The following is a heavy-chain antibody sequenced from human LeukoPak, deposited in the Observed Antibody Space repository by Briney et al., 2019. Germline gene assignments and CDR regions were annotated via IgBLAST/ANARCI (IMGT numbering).Heavy chain of an antibody. D-gene: IGHD3/OR15-3a*01. CDR2: IYYNEAP. CDR3: ARGHYDLAP. CDR1: GGSVSDHY. V-gene: IGHV4-59*08. Sequence: PSETLSLICSVSGGSVSDHYWSWIRQPPGKGLEWIAYIYYNEAPNYNPSLNARVTMSLDMSKNQFSLRLTSVTAADTAVYYCARGHYDLAPWGQGILVTVSS. J-gene: IGHJ5*02.